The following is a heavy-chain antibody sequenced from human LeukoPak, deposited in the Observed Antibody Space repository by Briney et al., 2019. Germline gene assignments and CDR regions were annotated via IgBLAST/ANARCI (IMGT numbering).Heavy chain of an antibody. V-gene: IGHV4-39*01. D-gene: IGHD1-20*01. Sequence: PSETLSLTCTVSGGSISSSSYYWGWIRQPPGKGLEWIGSIYYSGSTYYNPSLKSRVTISVDTSKNQFSLKLSSVTAADTAVYYCARGHITGTPYFQHWGQGTLVTVSS. CDR2: IYYSGST. CDR1: GGSISSSSYY. J-gene: IGHJ1*01. CDR3: ARGHITGTPYFQH.